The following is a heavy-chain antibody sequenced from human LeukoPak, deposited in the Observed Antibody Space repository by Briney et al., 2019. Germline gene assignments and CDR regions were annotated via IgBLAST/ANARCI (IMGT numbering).Heavy chain of an antibody. D-gene: IGHD2-8*01. Sequence: SETLSLTCTVSGGSISSYYWSWIRQPAGKGLEWIGRIYSSGSTNYNPPLKSRVTMSVDTSKNQFSLKVTSVTAADTAVYYCARVGYASSAIYFQQWGQGTLVSVSS. CDR3: ARVGYASSAIYFQQ. CDR1: GGSISSYY. CDR2: IYSSGST. J-gene: IGHJ1*01. V-gene: IGHV4-4*07.